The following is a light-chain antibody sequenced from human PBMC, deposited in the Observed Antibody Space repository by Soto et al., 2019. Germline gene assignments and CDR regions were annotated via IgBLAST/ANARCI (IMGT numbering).Light chain of an antibody. CDR1: QSVNDW. V-gene: IGKV1-5*03. J-gene: IGKJ1*01. CDR2: KVS. CDR3: QQYDSYSWT. Sequence: DIQITQSPSTLSASVGDRVTITCRASQSVNDWLAWYQQKPGKAPNLLIYKVSNLESGVPSRFSGSGSGTEFTLTISSLQPDDFATYYCQQYDSYSWTFGQGTKVEI.